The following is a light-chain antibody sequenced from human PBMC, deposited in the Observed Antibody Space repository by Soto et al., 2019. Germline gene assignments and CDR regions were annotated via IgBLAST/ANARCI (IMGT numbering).Light chain of an antibody. Sequence: QSVLTQPPSVSGAPGQRVTISFTGGSPKIGAGYAVNWYQHLPGTAPKLLIYHNTDRPSGVPDRFSGSKSGASASLAITALQAEDEADYYCQSYDSSLSGSYVFGTGTKVTVL. CDR1: SPKIGAGYA. CDR3: QSYDSSLSGSYV. CDR2: HNT. V-gene: IGLV1-40*01. J-gene: IGLJ1*01.